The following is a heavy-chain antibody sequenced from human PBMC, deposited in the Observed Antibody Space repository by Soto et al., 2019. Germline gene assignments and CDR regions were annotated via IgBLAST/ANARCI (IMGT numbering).Heavy chain of an antibody. CDR1: LFSLINAGMG. D-gene: IGHD1-26*01. Sequence: GXGPTLVPPPDTLPLTCTVSLFSLINAGMGVGWIRQPPGKALEGLAHIFSNDEKFYSTSLKSRLTISKDTSKSQVVLTMTNMDPVDTATYYCARLVRIVGATFYFDSCGQGTLVTVSS. CDR2: IFSNDEK. J-gene: IGHJ4*02. CDR3: ARLVRIVGATFYFDS. V-gene: IGHV2-26*01.